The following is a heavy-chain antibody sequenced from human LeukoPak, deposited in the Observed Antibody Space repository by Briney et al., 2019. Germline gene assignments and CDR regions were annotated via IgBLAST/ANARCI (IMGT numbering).Heavy chain of an antibody. CDR1: GGSISSGGYY. J-gene: IGHJ4*02. D-gene: IGHD3-3*01. V-gene: IGHV3-11*04. CDR3: ARDLKTIFGVVRASDY. Sequence: LSLTCTVSGGSISSGGYYWSWIRQAPGKGLERVSYISSSGSTIYYADSVKGRFTISRDSAKNSLYLQMNSLRAEDTAVYYCARDLKTIFGVVRASDYWGQGTLVTVSS. CDR2: ISSSGSTI.